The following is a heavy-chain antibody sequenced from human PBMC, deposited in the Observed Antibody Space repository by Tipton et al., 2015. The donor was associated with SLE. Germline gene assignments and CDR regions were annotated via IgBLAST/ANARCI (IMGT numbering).Heavy chain of an antibody. CDR3: ARVYSGSYYSFDY. CDR2: MFHSGST. CDR1: GYSISEGYY. J-gene: IGHJ4*02. D-gene: IGHD1-26*01. V-gene: IGHV4-38-2*02. Sequence: GLVKPSETLSLNCTVSGYSISEGYYWGRIRQPPGKGPEWIGSMFHSGSTYYNPSLKSRVTISIDTSEDQFSLKLSSVTAADTAVYYCARVYSGSYYSFDYWGQGTLVTVSS.